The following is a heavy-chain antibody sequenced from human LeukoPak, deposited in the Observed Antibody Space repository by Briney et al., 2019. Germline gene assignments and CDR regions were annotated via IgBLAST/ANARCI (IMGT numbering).Heavy chain of an antibody. CDR3: ARAYPCRAFDF. J-gene: IGHJ3*01. V-gene: IGHV3-74*01. CDR2: TNTDASSI. Sequence: PGGSLRLSCAASGFTFSSYWMHWVRQAPGKGLVWVSRTNTDASSITYADSVKGRVTISRDNAKNTLFLQMNSLRAEDTAVYYCARAYPCRAFDFWGLGTMVTVSS. CDR1: GFTFSSYW. D-gene: IGHD2-2*02.